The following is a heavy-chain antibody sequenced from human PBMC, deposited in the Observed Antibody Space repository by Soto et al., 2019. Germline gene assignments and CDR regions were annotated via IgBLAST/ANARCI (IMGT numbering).Heavy chain of an antibody. CDR2: IFYTGSA. D-gene: IGHD2-8*01. Sequence: SETLSLTCTVSGGSITSHYWSWVRQPPGKRLEWIGYIFYTGSANYNPSFNTRVNVSLDTSKSHVSLRVTSVTAADTAVYYCARVRRLNVNRGVKPDAFDIWGPGTRVTVSS. V-gene: IGHV4-59*11. CDR3: ARVRRLNVNRGVKPDAFDI. CDR1: GGSITSHY. J-gene: IGHJ3*02.